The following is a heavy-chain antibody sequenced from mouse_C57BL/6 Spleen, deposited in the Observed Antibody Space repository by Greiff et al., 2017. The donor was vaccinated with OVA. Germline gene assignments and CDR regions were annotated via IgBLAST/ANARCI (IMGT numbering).Heavy chain of an antibody. J-gene: IGHJ4*01. CDR1: GFTFSDYG. CDR3: ARLYYYGSSPYAMDY. V-gene: IGHV5-17*01. Sequence: DVKLVESGGGLVKPGGSLKLSCAASGFTFSDYGMHWVRQAPEKGLEWVAYISSGSSTIYYADTVKGRFTISRDKAKNTLFLQMTSLRSEDTAMYYCARLYYYGSSPYAMDYWGQGTSVTVSS. CDR2: ISSGSSTI. D-gene: IGHD1-1*01.